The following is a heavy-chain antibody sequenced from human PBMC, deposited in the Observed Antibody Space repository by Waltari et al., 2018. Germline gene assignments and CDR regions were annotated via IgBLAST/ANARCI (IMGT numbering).Heavy chain of an antibody. CDR2: IYYSGST. V-gene: IGHV4-39*07. Sequence: QLQLQESGPGLVKPSETLSLTCTVSGCSISSSSYYWGWIRQPPGKGLEWIGSIYYSGSTYYNPSLKSRVTISVDTSKNQFSLKLSSVTAADTAVYYCAREWNNYGFYGMDVWGQGTTVTVSS. J-gene: IGHJ6*02. D-gene: IGHD4-17*01. CDR3: AREWNNYGFYGMDV. CDR1: GCSISSSSYY.